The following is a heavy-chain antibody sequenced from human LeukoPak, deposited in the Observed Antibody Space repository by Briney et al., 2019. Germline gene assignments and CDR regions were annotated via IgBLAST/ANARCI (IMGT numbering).Heavy chain of an antibody. D-gene: IGHD3-10*01. J-gene: IGHJ4*02. CDR1: GYTFTGYY. V-gene: IGHV1-46*03. Sequence: GASVKVSCKASGYTFTGYYMHWVRQAPGQGLEWMGIINPSGGSTSYAQKFQGRVTMTRDTSTSTVYMELSSLRSEDTAVYYCARDAHPRNYGSGSYSHWGQGTLVTVSS. CDR3: ARDAHPRNYGSGSYSH. CDR2: INPSGGST.